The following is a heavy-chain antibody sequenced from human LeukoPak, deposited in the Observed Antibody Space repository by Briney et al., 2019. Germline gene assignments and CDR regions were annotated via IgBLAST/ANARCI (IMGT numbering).Heavy chain of an antibody. D-gene: IGHD6-19*01. Sequence: SETLSLTCTVSGGSIRSGTFYWGWIRQPPGKGLEWIGSIHYSGSTYYNPSLKSRVTISVDTSKNQFSLSLCSVTAADTAVYYCARAQWLVSRALDYWGQGTLVTVSS. CDR1: GGSIRSGTFY. CDR2: IHYSGST. J-gene: IGHJ4*02. CDR3: ARAQWLVSRALDY. V-gene: IGHV4-39*01.